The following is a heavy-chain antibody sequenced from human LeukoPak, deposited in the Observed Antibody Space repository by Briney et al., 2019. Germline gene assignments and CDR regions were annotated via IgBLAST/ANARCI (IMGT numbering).Heavy chain of an antibody. Sequence: ASVKVSCKASGGTFSSYAISWVRQAPGQGLEWMGGIIPIFGTANYAQKFQGRVTITADKSTSTAYMELSSLRSEDTAVYYCARSGDVSPYYYYYMDVWGKGTTVTVSS. D-gene: IGHD4-17*01. CDR3: ARSGDVSPYYYYYMDV. J-gene: IGHJ6*03. CDR1: GGTFSSYA. V-gene: IGHV1-69*06. CDR2: IIPIFGTA.